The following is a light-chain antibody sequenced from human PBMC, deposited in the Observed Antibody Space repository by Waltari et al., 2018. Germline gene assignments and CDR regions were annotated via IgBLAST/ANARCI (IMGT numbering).Light chain of an antibody. CDR1: SSNIGNNY. CDR2: ECN. Sequence: QSVLTQPPSVSAAPGQRVTISCSGGSSNIGNNYVSWYRQFPGTAPKLLIYECNERPSGGPGRFSGSKSGTSATLDITGLQAGDEADYYCGTWDSSLSGAVFGGGTHLTVL. CDR3: GTWDSSLSGAV. J-gene: IGLJ7*01. V-gene: IGLV1-51*02.